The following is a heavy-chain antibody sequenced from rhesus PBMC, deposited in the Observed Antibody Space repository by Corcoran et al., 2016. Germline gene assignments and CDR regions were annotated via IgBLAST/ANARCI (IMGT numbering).Heavy chain of an antibody. CDR1: GFTFSSYE. CDR3: TRDLRIAAGLSGLDS. Sequence: DVQLVESGGGLVKPGGSLRLSCVASGFTFSSYEMHWVRQAPGKGLELVSVISESGGTIYYADSVKGRLTISRDNAKNSLFLQMDGLRAEDTAVYYCTRDLRIAAGLSGLDSWGQGVVVTVSS. CDR2: ISESGGTI. J-gene: IGHJ6*01. D-gene: IGHD6-13*01. V-gene: IGHV3-100*02.